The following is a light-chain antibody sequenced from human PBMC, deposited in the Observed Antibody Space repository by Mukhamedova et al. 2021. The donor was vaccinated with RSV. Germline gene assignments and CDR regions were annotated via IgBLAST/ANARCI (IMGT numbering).Light chain of an antibody. CDR2: AAS. J-gene: IGKJ2*03. Sequence: WYQRRVHGKVPKVLIYAASTLQSGVPSRFSGSGSGTDFTLTINSLQPEHFATYYCQQGYSSSYSFGQGTKLEIK. CDR3: QQGYSSSYS. V-gene: IGKV1-39*01.